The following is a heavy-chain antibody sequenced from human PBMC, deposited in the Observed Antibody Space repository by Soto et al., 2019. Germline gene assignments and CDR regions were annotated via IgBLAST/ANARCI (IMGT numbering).Heavy chain of an antibody. J-gene: IGHJ5*02. CDR3: ARDREQLERPQNWFDP. CDR1: GGSISGYY. CDR2: IYYSGST. D-gene: IGHD1-1*01. V-gene: IGHV4-59*12. Sequence: PSETLSLTCTVSGGSISGYYWSWIRQPPGKGLEWIGYIYYSGSTSYNPSLRSRLTISRDNAKNSLYLQMNSLRAEDTAVYYCARDREQLERPQNWFDPWGQGTLVTVSS.